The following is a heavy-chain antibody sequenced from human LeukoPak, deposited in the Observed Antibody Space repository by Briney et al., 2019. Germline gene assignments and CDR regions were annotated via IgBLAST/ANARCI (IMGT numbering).Heavy chain of an antibody. V-gene: IGHV3-7*03. J-gene: IGHJ4*02. CDR2: IGPGGGEN. CDR3: ARDTEFWSGSDY. D-gene: IGHD3-3*01. Sequence: GGSLRLSCAASGFMFSNYWMSWVRQAPGKGLEWVANIGPGGGENYYVDSLKGRFTISRDNTKNSLYLQMNSLRAEDTAVYCCARDTEFWSGSDYWGQGTLATVSS. CDR1: GFMFSNYW.